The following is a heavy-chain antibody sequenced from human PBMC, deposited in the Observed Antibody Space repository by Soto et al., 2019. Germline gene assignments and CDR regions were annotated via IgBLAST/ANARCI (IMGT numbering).Heavy chain of an antibody. Sequence: EVELVETGGGLIQPGGSLRLSCAASGFTVSSNSMSWVRQAPGKGLEWVSLIYTDGGTYYGDYVKGRFTISRDTSKNTLSLQMTSLRADDTAVYYCARDNSMLGAPFHYWGQGTLVTVSS. J-gene: IGHJ4*02. CDR2: IYTDGGT. D-gene: IGHD3-16*01. CDR1: GFTVSSNS. V-gene: IGHV3-53*02. CDR3: ARDNSMLGAPFHY.